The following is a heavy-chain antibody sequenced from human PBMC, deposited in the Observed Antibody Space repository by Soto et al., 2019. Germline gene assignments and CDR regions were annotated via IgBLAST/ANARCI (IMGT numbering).Heavy chain of an antibody. J-gene: IGHJ4*02. D-gene: IGHD3-16*01. CDR3: ARADEIYYERRLF. V-gene: IGHV3-48*03. CDR1: GFTFSSFE. CDR2: ISSNGVTK. Sequence: GGSLRLSCAASGFTFSSFEMNWVRQAPGKGLEWISYISSNGVTKFYADSVKDRFSISRDNSKNSVHLQLRSLRVEDTAIYYCARADEIYYERRLFWGRGTKVTVSS.